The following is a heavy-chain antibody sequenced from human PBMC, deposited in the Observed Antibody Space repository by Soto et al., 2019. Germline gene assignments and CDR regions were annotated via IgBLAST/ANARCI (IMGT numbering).Heavy chain of an antibody. J-gene: IGHJ6*03. CDR2: MNPNSGNT. D-gene: IGHD1-7*01. V-gene: IGHV1-8*01. CDR1: GYTFTSHD. Sequence: GASVEVSCQASGYTFTSHDINWVRQATGQGLEGMGWMNPNSGNTGFAQKFQGRVTMTRNTSISTAYMELSSLRSEDTAVYFCARVWAWNYGFPTYYQYYMDVWGKGTTVTVSS. CDR3: ARVWAWNYGFPTYYQYYMDV.